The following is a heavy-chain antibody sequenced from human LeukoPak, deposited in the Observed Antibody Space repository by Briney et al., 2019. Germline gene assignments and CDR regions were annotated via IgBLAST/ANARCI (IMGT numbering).Heavy chain of an antibody. D-gene: IGHD6-6*01. J-gene: IGHJ3*02. CDR3: ARVEIAARGNAFDI. V-gene: IGHV3-21*01. CDR2: ISSSSSYI. Sequence: NAGGSLRLSCAASGFTFSSYSMTWVRQAPGKGLEWVSSISSSSSYIYYADSVKGRFTISRDNAKNSLYLQMNSLRAEDTAVYYCARVEIAARGNAFDIWGQGTMVSVSS. CDR1: GFTFSSYS.